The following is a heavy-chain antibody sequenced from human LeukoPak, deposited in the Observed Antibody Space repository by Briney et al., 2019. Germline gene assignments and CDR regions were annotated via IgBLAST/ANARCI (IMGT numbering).Heavy chain of an antibody. CDR1: GYTFTSYD. J-gene: IGHJ4*02. V-gene: IGHV1-46*01. D-gene: IGHD2-2*01. Sequence: PGASVKVSCKASGYTFTSYDINWVRQATGQGLEWMGIINPSGGSTIYEQKFQGRVTMTRDTSTSTVYMELSSLRSEDTAVYYCARANCSSTSCAPDYWGQGILVTVSS. CDR3: ARANCSSTSCAPDY. CDR2: INPSGGST.